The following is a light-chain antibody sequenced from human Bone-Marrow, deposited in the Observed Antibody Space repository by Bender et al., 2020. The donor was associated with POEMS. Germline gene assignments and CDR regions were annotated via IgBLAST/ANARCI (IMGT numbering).Light chain of an antibody. J-gene: IGLJ3*02. CDR3: AVCDDSLNSWV. V-gene: IGLV1-44*01. CDR2: SSH. CDR1: SSNIGAHA. Sequence: SVLTQPPSASGTPGQRVTISCSGGSSNIGAHAVNWYQHLPGTAPKLLIYSSHRRPSEVPDRFSGSRSGTSTSLANSGLQSEDEANNYCAVCDDSLNSWVFGRGTKLTVL.